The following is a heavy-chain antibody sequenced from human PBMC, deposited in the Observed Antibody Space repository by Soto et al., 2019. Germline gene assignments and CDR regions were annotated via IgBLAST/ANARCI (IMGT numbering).Heavy chain of an antibody. CDR2: FSGSGSNT. CDR1: GFTFSSYA. J-gene: IGHJ6*02. V-gene: IGHV3-23*01. D-gene: IGHD3-10*01. CDR3: AKALWNNKWFGEPNYYYYYGMDV. Sequence: EVQLLESGGGLVQPGGSLRLSCAASGFTFSSYAMSWVRQAPGKGLEWVSGFSGSGSNTYYADSVKGRFTISRDKSKNTLYMQMNSLRAEDTAVYYCAKALWNNKWFGEPNYYYYYGMDVSGQGTTVTVSS.